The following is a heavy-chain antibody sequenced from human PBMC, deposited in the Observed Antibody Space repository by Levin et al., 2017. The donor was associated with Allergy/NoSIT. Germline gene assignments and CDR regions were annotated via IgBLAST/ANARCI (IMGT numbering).Heavy chain of an antibody. Sequence: GGSLRLSCAASGFTFSSYGMHWVRQAPGKGLEWVAVIWYDGSNKYYADSVKGRFTISRDNSKNTLYLQMNSLRAEDTAVYYCARDKYSSGWYGFRGAFDIWGQGTMVTVSS. D-gene: IGHD6-19*01. J-gene: IGHJ3*02. CDR2: IWYDGSNK. CDR3: ARDKYSSGWYGFRGAFDI. CDR1: GFTFSSYG. V-gene: IGHV3-33*01.